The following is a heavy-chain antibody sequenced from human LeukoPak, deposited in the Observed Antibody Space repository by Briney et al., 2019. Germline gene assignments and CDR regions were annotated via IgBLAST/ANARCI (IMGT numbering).Heavy chain of an antibody. D-gene: IGHD6-13*01. CDR2: IYPGDSDT. CDR1: GYSFTSYW. V-gene: IGHV5-51*01. Sequence: KPGESLKISCKGSGYSFTSYWIAWVRQMPGKGLEWMGIIYPGDSDTRYSPSFQGQVTISADKSISTAYLQWGSLEASDTAMYYCARQGSTSSWYKFDYWGQGTLVTVSS. CDR3: ARQGSTSSWYKFDY. J-gene: IGHJ4*02.